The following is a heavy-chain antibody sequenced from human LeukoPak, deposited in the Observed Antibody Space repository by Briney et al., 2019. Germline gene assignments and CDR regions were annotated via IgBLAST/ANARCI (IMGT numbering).Heavy chain of an antibody. CDR1: GYTFTSYG. D-gene: IGHD2-15*01. CDR2: ISAYNGNT. CDR3: ARDLLGYCSGSSCPKMDV. Sequence: GASVKVSCKASGYTFTSYGISWVRQAPGQGLEWMGWISAYNGNTNYAQKLQGRVTMTTDTSASTAYMELRSLRSDDTAVYYCARDLLGYCSGSSCPKMDVWGQGTTVTVSS. V-gene: IGHV1-18*01. J-gene: IGHJ6*02.